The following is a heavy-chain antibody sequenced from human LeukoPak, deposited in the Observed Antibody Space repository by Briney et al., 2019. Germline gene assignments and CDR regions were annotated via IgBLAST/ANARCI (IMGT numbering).Heavy chain of an antibody. V-gene: IGHV1-2*02. CDR3: ARVPKATPGHFDY. CDR2: INPNSGGT. CDR1: GYIFTGYY. Sequence: ASVKVSCKASGYIFTGYYMHWVRQAPGQGLEWMGWINPNSGGTNYAQKFKGRVTMTRDTSISTAYMELSRLRSDDTAVYYCARVPKATPGHFDYWGQGTLVTVSS. J-gene: IGHJ4*02.